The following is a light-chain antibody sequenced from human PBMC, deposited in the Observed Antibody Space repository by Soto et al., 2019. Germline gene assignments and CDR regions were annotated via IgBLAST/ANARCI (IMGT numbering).Light chain of an antibody. CDR2: EVS. CDR1: SSDVGGYNY. V-gene: IGLV2-8*01. J-gene: IGLJ1*01. Sequence: QSALTQPPSASGSPGQSVTISCTGTSSDVGGYNYVSWYQQHPGEAPKLVIYEVSKRPSGVPDRFSGSKSANTASLTVSGLQAEDEADYYCSSYAVNSNFFVFGTGTKLTVL. CDR3: SSYAVNSNFFV.